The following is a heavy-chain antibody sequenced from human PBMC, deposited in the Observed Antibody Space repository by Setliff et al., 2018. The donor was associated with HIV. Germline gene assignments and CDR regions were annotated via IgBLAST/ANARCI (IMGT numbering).Heavy chain of an antibody. V-gene: IGHV3-74*01. J-gene: IGHJ2*01. CDR1: GFTLSSYW. D-gene: IGHD4-4*01. CDR2: INGDGSTT. Sequence: PGGSLRLSCAASGFTLSSYWMHWVRQAPGKGLVYVSHINGDGSTTTYADSVKGRFTISRDNAKNTLYLQMNSLRAEDTAVYYCARDYSYVGFDLWGRGTLVTVSS. CDR3: ARDYSYVGFDL.